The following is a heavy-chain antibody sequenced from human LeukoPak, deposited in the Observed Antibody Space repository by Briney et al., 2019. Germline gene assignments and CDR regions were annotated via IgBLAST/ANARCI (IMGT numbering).Heavy chain of an antibody. D-gene: IGHD3-10*01. J-gene: IGHJ4*02. CDR2: INEDGSEK. CDR1: GFAFSDFW. V-gene: IGHV3-7*01. Sequence: GGSLRLSCAASGFAFSDFWMSWVRQAPGKGLEWVANINEDGSEKYYVDSVKGRFIISRDNAKNSLYLQMNILRAEDTAVFYCLSGSGHCGQGTLVTVSS. CDR3: LSGSGH.